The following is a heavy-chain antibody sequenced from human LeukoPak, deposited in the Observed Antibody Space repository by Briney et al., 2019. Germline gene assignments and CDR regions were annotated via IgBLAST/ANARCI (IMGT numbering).Heavy chain of an antibody. Sequence: ASVKVSCTASGYTFTSYDINWVRQATGQGLEWMGWMNPNSGNTGYAQKFQGRVTMTRNTPISTAYMELSSLRSEDTAVYYCARGSRIAVAGTGFDYWGQGTLVTVSS. CDR2: MNPNSGNT. CDR1: GYTFTSYD. D-gene: IGHD6-19*01. V-gene: IGHV1-8*01. J-gene: IGHJ4*02. CDR3: ARGSRIAVAGTGFDY.